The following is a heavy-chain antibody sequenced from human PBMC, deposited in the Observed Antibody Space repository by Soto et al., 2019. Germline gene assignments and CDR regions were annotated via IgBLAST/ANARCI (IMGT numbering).Heavy chain of an antibody. V-gene: IGHV1-69*02. D-gene: IGHD2-15*01. CDR2: IIPILGIA. CDR3: ARSPSDIVVVVAAPTRWFDP. CDR1: GGTFSSYT. J-gene: IGHJ5*02. Sequence: ASVKVSCKASGGTFSSYTISWVRQAPGQGLEWMGRIIPILGIANYAQKFQGRVTITADKSTSTAYMELSSLRSEDTAVYYCARSPSDIVVVVAAPTRWFDPWGQGTLVTVS.